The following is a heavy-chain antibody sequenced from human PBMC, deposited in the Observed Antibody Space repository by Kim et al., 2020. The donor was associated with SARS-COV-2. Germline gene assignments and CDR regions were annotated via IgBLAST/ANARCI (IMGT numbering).Heavy chain of an antibody. CDR3: ARGLGNYDSSPQYYFDY. J-gene: IGHJ4*02. D-gene: IGHD3-22*01. V-gene: IGHV1-69*13. CDR2: IIPIFGTA. CDR1: GGTFSSYA. Sequence: SVKVSCKASGGTFSSYAISWVRQAPGQGLEWMGGIIPIFGTANYAQKFQGRVTITADESTSTAYMELSSLRSEDTAVYYCARGLGNYDSSPQYYFDYWGQGTLVTVSS.